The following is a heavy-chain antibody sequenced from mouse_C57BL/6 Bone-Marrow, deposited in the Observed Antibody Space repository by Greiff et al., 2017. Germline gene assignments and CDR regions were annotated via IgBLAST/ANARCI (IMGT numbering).Heavy chain of an antibody. J-gene: IGHJ3*01. D-gene: IGHD2-4*01. CDR3: ARHYDYGAWFAY. V-gene: IGHV1-52*01. CDR1: GYTFTSYW. Sequence: VQLQQPGAELVRPGSSVKLSCKASGYTFTSYWMHWVKQRPIQGLEWIGNIDPSDSETHYNQKFKDKATLTVDKSSSTAYMQLSSLTSEDSAVYYCARHYDYGAWFAYWGQGTRVTVSA. CDR2: IDPSDSET.